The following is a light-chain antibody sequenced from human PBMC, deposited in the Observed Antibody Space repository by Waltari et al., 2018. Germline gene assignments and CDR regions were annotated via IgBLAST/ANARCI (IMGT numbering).Light chain of an antibody. J-gene: IGKJ2*02. CDR1: QSVLSSTYNNNY. Sequence: DIVLTQSPDSLALSLGERATISCRSSQSVLSSTYNNNYFAWLQQVPGQPPELLFYWASTRVSGVPDRFDGSGSGTDFTLTISSLQAEDLAVYYCQQYYTTPCTFGQGTRLEIK. V-gene: IGKV4-1*01. CDR3: QQYYTTPCT. CDR2: WAS.